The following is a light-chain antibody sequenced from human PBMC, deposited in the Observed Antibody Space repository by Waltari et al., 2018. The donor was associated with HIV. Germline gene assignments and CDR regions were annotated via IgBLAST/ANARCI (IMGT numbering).Light chain of an antibody. J-gene: IGKJ4*01. Sequence: DIQMTQSPSSLSASVGDRVTITCRASQTFSSYLNWYQQKPGKAPKHLIYATSNLQSGVPSRFSGSGSGTDFTLTISSLQPEDFAIYYCQQTYSPPQTFGGGTKVEIK. V-gene: IGKV1-39*01. CDR2: ATS. CDR1: QTFSSY. CDR3: QQTYSPPQT.